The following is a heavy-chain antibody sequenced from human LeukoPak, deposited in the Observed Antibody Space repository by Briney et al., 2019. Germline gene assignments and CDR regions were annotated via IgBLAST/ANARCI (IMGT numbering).Heavy chain of an antibody. J-gene: IGHJ6*03. Sequence: ASVKVSCKASGYTFTSYGISWVRQAPGQGLEWMGWTSAYNGNTNYAQKLQGRVTMTTDTPTSTAYMELRSLRSDDTAVYYCARRPGGRSGYYPLEDYYYYYYMDVWGKGTTVAISS. CDR2: TSAYNGNT. V-gene: IGHV1-18*01. D-gene: IGHD3-22*01. CDR1: GYTFTSYG. CDR3: ARRPGGRSGYYPLEDYYYYYYMDV.